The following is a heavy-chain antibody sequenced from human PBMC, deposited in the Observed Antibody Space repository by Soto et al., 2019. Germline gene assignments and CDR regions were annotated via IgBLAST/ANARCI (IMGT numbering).Heavy chain of an antibody. V-gene: IGHV1-46*01. J-gene: IGHJ6*02. D-gene: IGHD7-27*01. Sequence: GASVKVSCKASGYTFTSYYMHWVRQAPGQGLEWMGIINPSGGSTSYAQKFQGRVTMTRDTSTSTVYMELSSLRSEDTAVYYCARDVRAGYKQLGIRHHYYGMDVWGQGTTVTVSS. CDR3: ARDVRAGYKQLGIRHHYYGMDV. CDR2: INPSGGST. CDR1: GYTFTSYY.